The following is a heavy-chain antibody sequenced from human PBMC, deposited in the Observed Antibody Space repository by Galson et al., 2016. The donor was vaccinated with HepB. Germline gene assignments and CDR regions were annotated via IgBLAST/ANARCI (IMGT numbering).Heavy chain of an antibody. CDR2: IGTAGDT. Sequence: SLRLSCAASGFPFSSYDMHWVRQSPGKGLEWVSGIGTAGDTFYAASSKGRCNITRENAENSLYLQMNSLRVGDTAVYYCARGGLGCCIGGGCVPFDPWGQGTLVTVSS. J-gene: IGHJ5*02. CDR1: GFPFSSYD. D-gene: IGHD2-15*01. CDR3: ARGGLGCCIGGGCVPFDP. V-gene: IGHV3-13*01.